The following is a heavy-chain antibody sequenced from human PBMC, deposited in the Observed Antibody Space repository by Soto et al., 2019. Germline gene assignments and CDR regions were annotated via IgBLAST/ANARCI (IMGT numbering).Heavy chain of an antibody. CDR3: ARGRGALTVVSNWFDP. CDR1: GFTFSSYA. V-gene: IGHV3-9*01. Sequence: SLIISCAASGFTFSSYAMHWVRQAPGKGLEWVSGFNWNSGSIRYADSVKGRFTISRDNANNSLHLEMNSLKTEDTAFYYCARGRGALTVVSNWFDPWGQGTLVTVS. J-gene: IGHJ5*02. CDR2: FNWNSGSI. D-gene: IGHD3-22*01.